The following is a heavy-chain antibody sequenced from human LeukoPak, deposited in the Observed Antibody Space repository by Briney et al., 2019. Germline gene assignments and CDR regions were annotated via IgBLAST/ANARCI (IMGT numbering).Heavy chain of an antibody. V-gene: IGHV3-23*01. CDR1: GFTFSRYA. CDR3: ARGQRRHIDMAPSFDY. J-gene: IGHJ4*02. D-gene: IGHD5-24*01. Sequence: PGGSLRLSCAASGFTFSRYAMNWVRQAPGKGLEWVSGISGSDDSTYYADSMKGRFTISRDNSKNTLYLQMNSLRGEDTAVYSCARGQRRHIDMAPSFDYWGQGTLVTVSS. CDR2: ISGSDDST.